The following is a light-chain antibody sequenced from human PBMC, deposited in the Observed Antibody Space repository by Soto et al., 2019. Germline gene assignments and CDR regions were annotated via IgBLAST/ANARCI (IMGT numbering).Light chain of an antibody. CDR1: SSDVGGYNY. V-gene: IGLV2-14*01. Sequence: QSVLTQPASVSGSPGQSITISCTGTSSDVGGYNYVSWYQQHPGKATKLMIYDVSSRPSGVSNRFSGSKSGNTASLTISGLQAEDEADYYCSSYTSSSTPLFVFGTGTKSPS. CDR3: SSYTSSSTPLFV. J-gene: IGLJ1*01. CDR2: DVS.